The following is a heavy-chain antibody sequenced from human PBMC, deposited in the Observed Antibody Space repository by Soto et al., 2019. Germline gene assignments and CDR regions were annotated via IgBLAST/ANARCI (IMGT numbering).Heavy chain of an antibody. CDR1: GFTFSDAW. V-gene: IGHV3-15*07. D-gene: IGHD3-22*01. CDR3: TTFRYFYDSSGYYLWDF. CDR2: IKSKTDGGTT. Sequence: GGSLRLSCAASGFTFSDAWMNWVRQAPGKGLEWVGRIKSKTDGGTTDYPEPVKGRFTISRDDSKNTLYLQINSLKTEHTAVYFCTTFRYFYDSSGYYLWDFWGQGTLVTVSS. J-gene: IGHJ4*02.